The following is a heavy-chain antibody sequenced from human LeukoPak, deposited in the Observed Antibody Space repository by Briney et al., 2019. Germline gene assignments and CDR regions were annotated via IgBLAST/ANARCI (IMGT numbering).Heavy chain of an antibody. V-gene: IGHV4-59*01. CDR2: IFYSGNT. CDR3: ARHYNWFDP. J-gene: IGHJ5*02. CDR1: GGSISRYS. Sequence: SETLSLTCTVSGGSISRYSWSWIRQPPGKGLEWIGNIFYSGNTNYNPSLKSRVTISIDTSQNQFSLKLSSVTAADTAIYYCARHYNWFDPWGQGVLVTVSS.